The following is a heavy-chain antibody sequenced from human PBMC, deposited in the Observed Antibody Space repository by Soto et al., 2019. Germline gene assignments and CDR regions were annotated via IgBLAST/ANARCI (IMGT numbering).Heavy chain of an antibody. V-gene: IGHV5-10-1*01. J-gene: IGHJ4*02. CDR3: ARLVDLLPYY. D-gene: IGHD3-10*01. CDR1: GYSFTSYW. CDR2: IDPSDSYT. Sequence: GESLKISCKVSGYSFTSYWISRVRQMPGKGLEWMGRIDPSDSYTNYSPSFQGHVTISADKSISTAYLQWSSLKASDTAMYYCARLVDLLPYYWGQGTLVTVSS.